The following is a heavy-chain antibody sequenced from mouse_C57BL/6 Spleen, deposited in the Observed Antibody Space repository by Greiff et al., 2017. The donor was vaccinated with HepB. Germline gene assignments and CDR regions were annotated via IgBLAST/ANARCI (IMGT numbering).Heavy chain of an antibody. CDR2: IDPNSGGT. J-gene: IGHJ1*03. V-gene: IGHV1-72*01. D-gene: IGHD1-1*01. CDR3: ASDYGSSNWYFDV. Sequence: QVQLKQPGAELVKPGASVKLSCKASGYTFTSYWMHWVKQRPGRGLEWIGRIDPNSGGTKYNEKFKSKATLTVDKPSSTAYMQLSSLTSEDSAVYYCASDYGSSNWYFDVWGTGTTGTVSS. CDR1: GYTFTSYW.